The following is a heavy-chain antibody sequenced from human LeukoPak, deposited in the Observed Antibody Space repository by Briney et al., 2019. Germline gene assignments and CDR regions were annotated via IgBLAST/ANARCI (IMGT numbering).Heavy chain of an antibody. V-gene: IGHV1-24*01. D-gene: IGHD2-2*01. CDR1: GYTLTELS. CDR3: ATSELDQLLTSLYY. J-gene: IGHJ4*02. Sequence: ASVKVSCKVSGYTLTELSMHWVRQAPGKGLEWVGGFDPEDGETIYAQKFQGRVTMTEDTSTDTAYMELSSLRSEDTAVYYCATSELDQLLTSLYYWGQGTLVTVSS. CDR2: FDPEDGET.